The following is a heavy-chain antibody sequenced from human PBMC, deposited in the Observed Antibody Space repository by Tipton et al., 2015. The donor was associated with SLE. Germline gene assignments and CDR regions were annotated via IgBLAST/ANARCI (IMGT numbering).Heavy chain of an antibody. CDR1: GYTFTNYG. J-gene: IGHJ6*02. Sequence: QSGPEVKKPGASVKVSCKASGYTFTNYGINWVRQAPGQGLEWMGRIIPIFGSAKNAQKFQGRVTITADESTSTAYMELSSLRSEDTAVYYCARPGLLWFREYGMDVWGQGP. CDR2: IIPIFGSA. CDR3: ARPGLLWFREYGMDV. V-gene: IGHV1-69*13. D-gene: IGHD3-10*01.